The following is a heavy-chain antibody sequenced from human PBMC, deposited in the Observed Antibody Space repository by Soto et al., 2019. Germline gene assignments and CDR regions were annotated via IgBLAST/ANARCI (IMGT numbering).Heavy chain of an antibody. J-gene: IGHJ4*02. CDR1: GFTFSAYG. V-gene: IGHV3-30*18. D-gene: IGHD3-22*01. CDR3: AKDTYDYSSRGYYVFDS. Sequence: QVQLVESGGGVVQPGRSLRLSCAASGFTFSAYGIHWVRQAPGKGLEWVAVISHDGSNTNYADSVKGRFTFSRDNSKDTVYLRMNSLRAEDTAVYYCAKDTYDYSSRGYYVFDSWGQGTLVTVSS. CDR2: ISHDGSNT.